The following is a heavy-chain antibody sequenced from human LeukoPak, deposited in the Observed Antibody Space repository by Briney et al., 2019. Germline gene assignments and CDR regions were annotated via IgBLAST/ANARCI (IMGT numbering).Heavy chain of an antibody. V-gene: IGHV3-23*01. CDR3: AKDLTWNFGYNFDY. CDR1: GFTFSRYW. Sequence: GGSLRLSCAASGFTFSRYWMSWVRQAPGKGLEWVSALSASGDNTYYAGSVRGRFIISRDNSRNTLYLQLKSLRAEDTAVYYCAKDLTWNFGYNFDYWGQGTLVTVSS. D-gene: IGHD1-7*01. CDR2: LSASGDNT. J-gene: IGHJ4*02.